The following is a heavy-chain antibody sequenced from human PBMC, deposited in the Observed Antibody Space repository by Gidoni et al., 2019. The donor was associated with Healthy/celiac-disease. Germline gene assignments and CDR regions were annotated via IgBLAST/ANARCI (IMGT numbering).Heavy chain of an antibody. D-gene: IGHD4-17*01. CDR1: GYTFTSYY. CDR2: INPSGGST. V-gene: IGHV1-46*03. J-gene: IGHJ4*01. CDR3: ARDPPTTVTTPSFDY. Sequence: QVQLVQSGAEVKKPGASVKVSCQASGYTFTSYYMHWVRQAPGQGLEWMGIINPSGGSTSYAQKFQGRVTMTRDTSTSTVYMELSSLRSEDTAVYYCARDPPTTVTTPSFDYWGQGTLVTVSS.